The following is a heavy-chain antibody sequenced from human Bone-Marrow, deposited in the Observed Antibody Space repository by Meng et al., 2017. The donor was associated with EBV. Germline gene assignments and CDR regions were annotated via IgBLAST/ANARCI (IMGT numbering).Heavy chain of an antibody. J-gene: IGHJ4*02. CDR3: ARLGYCNGGSCSAFDY. Sequence: EVQLVESGGXLVKPGGXLRLSCAASGFTFSSYSMNWVRQAPGKGLEWVSSISSSSSYIYYADSVKGRFTISRDNAKNSLYLQMNSLRAEDTAVYYCARLGYCNGGSCSAFDYWGQGTLVTVSA. CDR1: GFTFSSYS. CDR2: ISSSSSYI. V-gene: IGHV3-21*01. D-gene: IGHD2-15*01.